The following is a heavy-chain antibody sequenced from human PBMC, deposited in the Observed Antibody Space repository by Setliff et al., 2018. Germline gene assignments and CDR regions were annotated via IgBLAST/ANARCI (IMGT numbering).Heavy chain of an antibody. CDR3: MRQGAQMPSLSHLYGVDV. D-gene: IGHD2-2*01. CDR1: GGSISSSSYY. Sequence: SETLSLTCSVSGGSISSSSYYWGWIRQPPGKGLEWIGSMYYSVSTYCNPPLKSRATISADTSKRQVSLNLNSVTAADTAVYYCMRQGAQMPSLSHLYGVDVWGQGITVTVSS. J-gene: IGHJ6*02. CDR2: MYYSVST. V-gene: IGHV4-39*01.